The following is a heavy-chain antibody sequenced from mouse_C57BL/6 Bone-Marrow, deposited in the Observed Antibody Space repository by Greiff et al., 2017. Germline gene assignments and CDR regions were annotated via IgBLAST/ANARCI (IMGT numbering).Heavy chain of an antibody. CDR2: IDPSDSYT. CDR3: ARSETRGQLRLEGAMDY. V-gene: IGHV1-69*01. J-gene: IGHJ4*01. Sequence: QVQLQQPGAELVMPGASVKLSCKASGYTFTSYWMHWVKQRPGQGLEWIGEIDPSDSYTNYNQKFKGKSTLTVDKSSSTAYMQLSSLTSEDSAVYYCARSETRGQLRLEGAMDYWGQGTSVTVSS. D-gene: IGHD3-2*02. CDR1: GYTFTSYW.